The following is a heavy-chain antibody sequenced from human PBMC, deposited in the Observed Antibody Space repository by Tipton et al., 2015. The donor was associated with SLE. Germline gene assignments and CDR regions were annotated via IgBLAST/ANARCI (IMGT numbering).Heavy chain of an antibody. CDR2: ILYPGTT. V-gene: IGHV4-59*01. J-gene: IGHJ4*02. CDR1: GGSIYSYY. D-gene: IGHD1-20*01. CDR3: ATGWLNWNDIADD. Sequence: LRLSCTVSGGSIYSYYCTWIRQPPGRGLEYLGYILYPGTTDYNPSLRSRVTMSQDTSKNQFSLKLTSVTAADTAIYYCATGWLNWNDIADDWSQGTLVTVSS.